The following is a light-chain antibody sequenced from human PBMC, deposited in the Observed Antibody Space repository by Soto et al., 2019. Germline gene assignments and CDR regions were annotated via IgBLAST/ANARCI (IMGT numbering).Light chain of an antibody. CDR3: RSYTTGSTLYV. Sequence: QSVLTQPRSVSGSPGQSVTVSCTGITSDVDGFNYVSWYQHHPGKDPKLIIYDVSQRTSGVPDRFSGSKSANSASLTISGLQAEDDADYYCRSYTTGSTLYVFGAGTKLTVL. J-gene: IGLJ1*01. CDR1: TSDVDGFNY. V-gene: IGLV2-11*01. CDR2: DVS.